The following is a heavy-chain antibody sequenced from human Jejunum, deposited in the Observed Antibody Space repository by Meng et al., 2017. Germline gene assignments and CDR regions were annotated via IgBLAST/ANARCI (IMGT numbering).Heavy chain of an antibody. CDR3: ARPNSGGNTYYFDY. J-gene: IGHJ4*02. Sequence: VALVPSGAEVKKPGSSVKVSCKASGGTFSTYAITWVRQAPGQGLEWMGGIIPIFGTANYAQKFQGRVTITADESTSTAYMEFSSLRSEDTAVYYCARPNSGGNTYYFDYWGQGTLVTVSS. D-gene: IGHD4-23*01. CDR2: IIPIFGTA. V-gene: IGHV1-69*01. CDR1: GGTFSTYA.